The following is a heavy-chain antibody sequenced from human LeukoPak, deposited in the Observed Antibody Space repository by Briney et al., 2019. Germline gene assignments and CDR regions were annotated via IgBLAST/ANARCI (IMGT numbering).Heavy chain of an antibody. CDR3: ARKGSGWYQHAFDI. CDR2: IYSGGST. J-gene: IGHJ3*02. V-gene: IGHV3-53*01. D-gene: IGHD6-19*01. Sequence: GGSLRLSCAASGFTFSDYYMSWIRQAPGKGLEWVSVIYSGGSTYYADSVKGRFTISRDNSKNTPYLQMNSLRAEDTAVYYCARKGSGWYQHAFDIWGQGTMVTVSS. CDR1: GFTFSDYY.